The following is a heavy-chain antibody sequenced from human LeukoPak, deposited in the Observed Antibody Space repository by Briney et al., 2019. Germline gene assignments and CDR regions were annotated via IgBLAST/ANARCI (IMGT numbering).Heavy chain of an antibody. V-gene: IGHV3-30*04. J-gene: IGHJ4*02. CDR3: ARAPNYYGKGYYFDY. D-gene: IGHD3-10*01. CDR2: ISYDGSNK. Sequence: PGGSLRLSCAASGFTFSSYAMHWVRQAPGKGLEGGAVISYDGSNKYYADSVKGRFTISRDNSKNTLYLQMNSLRAEDTAVYYCARAPNYYGKGYYFDYWGQGTLVTVSS. CDR1: GFTFSSYA.